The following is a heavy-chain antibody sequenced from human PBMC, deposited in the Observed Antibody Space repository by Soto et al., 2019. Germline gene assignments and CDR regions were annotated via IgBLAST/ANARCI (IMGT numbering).Heavy chain of an antibody. CDR1: GGSISSYY. J-gene: IGHJ4*02. CDR3: ARGDSIMTVFDY. D-gene: IGHD3-16*01. V-gene: IGHV4-59*01. CDR2: IYYSGST. Sequence: SETLSLTCTVSGGSISSYYWSWIRQPPGKGLEWIGYIYYSGSTNYNPSLKSRVTISVDTSKNQFSLKLSSVTAADTAVYYCARGDSIMTVFDYWGQGTLVTVSS.